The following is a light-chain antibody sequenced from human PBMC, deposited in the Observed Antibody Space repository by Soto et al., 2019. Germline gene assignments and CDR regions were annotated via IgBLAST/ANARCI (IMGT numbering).Light chain of an antibody. CDR1: QSVSTD. CDR2: DAS. CDR3: QHPPTS. J-gene: IGKJ4*01. V-gene: IGKV3-11*01. Sequence: ALAQSPVALSLSPVERAALSCRASQSVSTDLAWYQQKPGQAPRLLIYDASNRATGIPVRFAGSGSGTDFALTISSLEPEDFVLYYCQHPPTSFGGGTKVDIK.